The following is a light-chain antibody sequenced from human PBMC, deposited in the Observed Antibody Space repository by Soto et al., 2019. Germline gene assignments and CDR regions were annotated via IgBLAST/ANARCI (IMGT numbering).Light chain of an antibody. J-gene: IGKJ4*01. CDR2: GAS. V-gene: IGKV3-20*01. CDR3: QQYGSSPPLT. Sequence: EIVLTQSPGTLSLSPGERATLSCRASQSVSSSYLAWYQQKPSQAPRLLIYGASSRATGIPDRFSGSGSGTDFTLTISRLEPEDFAVYYCQQYGSSPPLTFGGGTKVDI. CDR1: QSVSSSY.